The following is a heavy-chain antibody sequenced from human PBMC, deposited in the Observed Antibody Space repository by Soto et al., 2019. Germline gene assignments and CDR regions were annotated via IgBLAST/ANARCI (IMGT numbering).Heavy chain of an antibody. CDR2: IYYSGST. Sequence: SETLSLTCTVSGGSISSSSYYWGWIRQPPGKGLEWIGSIYYSGSTYYNPSLKSRVTISADTSKNQFSLKLSSVTAADTAVYYCARASRYCSGGSCHYFDYWGQGTLVTVSS. V-gene: IGHV4-39*01. D-gene: IGHD2-15*01. CDR3: ARASRYCSGGSCHYFDY. CDR1: GGSISSSSYY. J-gene: IGHJ4*02.